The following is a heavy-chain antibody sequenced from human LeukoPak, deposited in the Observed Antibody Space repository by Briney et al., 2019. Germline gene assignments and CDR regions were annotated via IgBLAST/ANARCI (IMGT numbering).Heavy chain of an antibody. CDR3: AGSGYSYALNH. CDR2: LKGDESER. D-gene: IGHD2-2*03. V-gene: IGHV3-7*01. CDR1: GFTFSDYY. Sequence: GGSLRLSCAASGFTFSDYYMNWIRQAPGKGLEWVANLKGDESERYYVDSVMGRFTISRDNAKNSLYLQMNSLRAEDTAVYYCAGSGYSYALNHWGQGTLVTVSS. J-gene: IGHJ1*01.